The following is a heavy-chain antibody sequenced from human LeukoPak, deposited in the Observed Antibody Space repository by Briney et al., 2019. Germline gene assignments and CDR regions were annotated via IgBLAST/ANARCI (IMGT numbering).Heavy chain of an antibody. Sequence: ASVKVSCKASGYTFTGYYMHWVRQAHGQGLEWMGWINPNSGGTKYAQKFQGRVTMTRDTSISTVYMELSRLRSDDTAVYYCARDRGSGTEYFDYWGQGTLVTVSS. CDR3: ARDRGSGTEYFDY. V-gene: IGHV1-2*02. CDR2: INPNSGGT. D-gene: IGHD2-15*01. J-gene: IGHJ4*02. CDR1: GYTFTGYY.